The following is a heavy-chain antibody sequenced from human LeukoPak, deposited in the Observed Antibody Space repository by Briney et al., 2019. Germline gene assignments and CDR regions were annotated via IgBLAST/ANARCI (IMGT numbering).Heavy chain of an antibody. CDR2: ISSSSSYI. CDR1: GFTFSSYS. Sequence: PGGSLRLSCAASGFTFSSYSMNWVRQAPGKGLEWVSSISSSSSYIYYADSVKGRFTISRDNAKNSLYLQMNSLRAEDTAVYYCARGQEDLPRDYGGKPHAFDIWGQGTMVTASS. CDR3: ARGQEDLPRDYGGKPHAFDI. J-gene: IGHJ3*02. V-gene: IGHV3-21*01. D-gene: IGHD4-23*01.